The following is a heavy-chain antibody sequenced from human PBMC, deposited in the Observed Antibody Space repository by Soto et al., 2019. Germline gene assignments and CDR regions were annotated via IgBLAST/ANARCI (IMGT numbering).Heavy chain of an antibody. CDR3: ARHGPRVYYDNSDYYYYGMDV. J-gene: IGHJ6*02. CDR1: GYSFTIYW. Sequence: GASLKISCKGSGYSFTIYWIGLVRQMPGKGLEWMGIIYPGDSDTRYSPSFQGQVTISAGKSISTAYLQWSSLKASDTAMYYRARHGPRVYYDNSDYYYYGMDVWGQGTTVTVSS. D-gene: IGHD3-22*01. V-gene: IGHV5-51*01. CDR2: IYPGDSDT.